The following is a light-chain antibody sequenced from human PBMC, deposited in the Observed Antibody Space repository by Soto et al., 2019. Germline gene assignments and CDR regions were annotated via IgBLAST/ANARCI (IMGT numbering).Light chain of an antibody. CDR2: GAS. CDR1: QSVSSIY. V-gene: IGKV3-20*01. Sequence: ESVVTQSPGILSLSPGERATLSCRASQSVSSIYLAWYQQKPGQAPRLLIHGASNRATGIPDRSSASGSKTNFTLTISRLEPEDFAVYYCQQDGCSTPYTFGQGTKLEIK. CDR3: QQDGCSTPYT. J-gene: IGKJ2*01.